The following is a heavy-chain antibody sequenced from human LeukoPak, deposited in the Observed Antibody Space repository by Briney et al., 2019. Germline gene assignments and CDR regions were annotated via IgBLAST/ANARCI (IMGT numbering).Heavy chain of an antibody. D-gene: IGHD3-3*01. CDR2: INPNSGGT. CDR1: GYTFTGYY. V-gene: IGHV1-2*02. CDR3: ARDKAENYDFWSGYSNYYYYMDV. J-gene: IGHJ6*03. Sequence: ASVKVSCKASGYTFTGYYMHWVRQAPGQGLEWMGWINPNSGGTNYAQKFQGRVTMTRDTSISTAYMELSRLISDDTAVYCCARDKAENYDFWSGYSNYYYYMDVWGKGPRSPSP.